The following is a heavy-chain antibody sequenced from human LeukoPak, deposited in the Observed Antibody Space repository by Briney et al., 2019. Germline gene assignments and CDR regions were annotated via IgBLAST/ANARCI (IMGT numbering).Heavy chain of an antibody. CDR3: ARDWYYDSSGYYSLGDAFDT. J-gene: IGHJ3*02. D-gene: IGHD3-22*01. V-gene: IGHV1-24*01. Sequence: GASVKVSCKVSGYTLTELSMHWVRQAPGKGLEWMGGFDPEDGETIYAQKFQGRVTMTRDTSISTAYMELSRLRSDDTAVYYCARDWYYDSSGYYSLGDAFDTWGQGTMVTVSS. CDR2: FDPEDGET. CDR1: GYTLTELS.